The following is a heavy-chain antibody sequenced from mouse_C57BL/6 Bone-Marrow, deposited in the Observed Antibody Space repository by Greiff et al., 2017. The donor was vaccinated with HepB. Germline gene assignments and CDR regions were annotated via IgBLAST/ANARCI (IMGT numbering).Heavy chain of an antibody. CDR1: GFSLTSYG. CDR2: IWRGGST. D-gene: IGHD5-5*01. J-gene: IGHJ4*01. CDR3: AKMRGYWGATTYSPYYYAMDY. Sequence: QVQLKESGPGLVQPSQSLSITCTVSGFSLTSYGVHWVRQSPGKGLEWLGVIWRGGSTDYNAAFMSRLSITKDNSKSQVFFKMNSLQADDTAIYYCAKMRGYWGATTYSPYYYAMDYWGQGTSVTVSS. V-gene: IGHV2-5*01.